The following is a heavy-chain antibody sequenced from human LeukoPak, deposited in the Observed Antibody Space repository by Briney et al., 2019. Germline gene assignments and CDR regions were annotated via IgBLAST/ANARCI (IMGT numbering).Heavy chain of an antibody. D-gene: IGHD1/OR15-1a*01. V-gene: IGHV3-21*01. CDR3: ARDGSGITGTGLDY. CDR1: GFTFSSYS. CDR2: ISSSSSYI. J-gene: IGHJ4*02. Sequence: GGTLRLSCAASGFTFSSYSMNWVRQAPGKGLEWVSSISSSSSYIYYADSVKGRFTISRDNAKNSLYLQMNSLRAEDTAVYYCARDGSGITGTGLDYCGQGTLLTVSS.